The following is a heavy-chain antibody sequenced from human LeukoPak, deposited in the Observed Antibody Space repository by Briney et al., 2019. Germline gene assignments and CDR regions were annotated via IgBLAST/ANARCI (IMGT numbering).Heavy chain of an antibody. J-gene: IGHJ5*02. Sequence: PGGSLRLSCAASGFTFSTYWMSWVRQAPGKGLEWVANIKQDGSEKYYVDSVKGRFTISRDNSKNTLYLQMNSLRAEDTAVYYCARDTGGRGWFDPWGQGTLVTVSS. CDR3: ARDTGGRGWFDP. CDR1: GFTFSTYW. CDR2: IKQDGSEK. V-gene: IGHV3-7*01. D-gene: IGHD2-8*02.